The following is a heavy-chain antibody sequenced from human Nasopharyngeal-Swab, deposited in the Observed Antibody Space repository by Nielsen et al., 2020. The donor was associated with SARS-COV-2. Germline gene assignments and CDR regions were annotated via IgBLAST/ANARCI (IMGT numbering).Heavy chain of an antibody. CDR1: GGSISSYY. Sequence: SETLSLTCTVSGGSISSYYWSWIRQPAGKGLEWIGRIYTSGSTNYNPSLKSRVTISVDTSKNQFSLKLSSVTAADTAVYYCARAEEDCSGGSCYFVFDYWGQGTLVTVSS. CDR3: ARAEEDCSGGSCYFVFDY. V-gene: IGHV4-4*07. J-gene: IGHJ4*02. CDR2: IYTSGST. D-gene: IGHD2-15*01.